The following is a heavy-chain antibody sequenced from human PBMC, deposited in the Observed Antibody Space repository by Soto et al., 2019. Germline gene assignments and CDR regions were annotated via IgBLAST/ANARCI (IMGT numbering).Heavy chain of an antibody. CDR3: APLTVSLSGPYGIHV. D-gene: IGHD2-15*01. V-gene: IGHV4-39*01. CDR1: GYSVSSGDYY. Sequence: SETLSLTCIVSGYSVSSGDYYWAWIRQPPGKGLEWIGSMLYSGLTYYNPSLKSRVTLSVDTSKNQFSVRLNSVTASDTAVYYCAPLTVSLSGPYGIHVWGQGTKVTVSS. CDR2: MLYSGLT. J-gene: IGHJ6*02.